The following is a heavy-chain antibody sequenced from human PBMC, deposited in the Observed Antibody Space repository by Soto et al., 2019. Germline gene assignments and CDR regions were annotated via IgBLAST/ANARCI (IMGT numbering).Heavy chain of an antibody. V-gene: IGHV4-34*01. Sequence: SETLSLTCAVYGGSFSGDYWGGIRQPPGKGLEGIGERNHSGSTNYNPSLKSRVTISVDTSKNQFSLKLSSVTAADTAVYYCANWGGLNFPRLYWGPGTLVTVSS. D-gene: IGHD3-16*01. CDR1: GGSFSGDY. CDR3: ANWGGLNFPRLY. J-gene: IGHJ4*02. CDR2: RNHSGST.